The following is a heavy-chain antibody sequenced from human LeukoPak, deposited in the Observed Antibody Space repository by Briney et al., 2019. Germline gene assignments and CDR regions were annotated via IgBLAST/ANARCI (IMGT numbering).Heavy chain of an antibody. D-gene: IGHD4-11*01. CDR2: IAPKNGNT. CDR1: GYSFTTYG. J-gene: IGHJ4*02. Sequence: ASVKVSCKAYGYSFTTYGINWVRQAPGQGLEWLGWIAPKNGNTNYLQKFQARLTLTADTSTSTVYMELRSLTFDDSAMYYCARDASAYNWGQGPLVTVS. CDR3: ARDASAYN. V-gene: IGHV1-18*01.